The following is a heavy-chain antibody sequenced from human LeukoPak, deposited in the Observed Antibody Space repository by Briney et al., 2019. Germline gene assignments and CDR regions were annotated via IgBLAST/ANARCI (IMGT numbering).Heavy chain of an antibody. J-gene: IGHJ3*02. V-gene: IGHV4-59*01. Sequence: SETLSLTCTVSGGSISDYYWTWIRQPPGKGLEWIGFIYYTGTSKYNPSLNSRVTISVDTSKNQFSLKLSSVTAADTAVYYCARVEWFGELSPFDIWGQGTMVTVSS. D-gene: IGHD3-10*01. CDR1: GGSISDYY. CDR3: ARVEWFGELSPFDI. CDR2: IYYTGTS.